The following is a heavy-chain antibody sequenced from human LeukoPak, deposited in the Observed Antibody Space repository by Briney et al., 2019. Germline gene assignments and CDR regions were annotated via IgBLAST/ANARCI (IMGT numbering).Heavy chain of an antibody. CDR2: INHSGST. J-gene: IGHJ4*02. CDR3: ARRGGYSSGWYGRFDY. V-gene: IGHV4-34*01. CDR1: GGSFSGYY. Sequence: PSETLSLTCAVYGGSFSGYYWSWIRQPPGKGLEWIGEINHSGSTNYNPSLKSRVTISVDTSKNQFSLKLSSVTAADTAVYYCARRGGYSSGWYGRFDYWGQGTLVTVSS. D-gene: IGHD6-19*01.